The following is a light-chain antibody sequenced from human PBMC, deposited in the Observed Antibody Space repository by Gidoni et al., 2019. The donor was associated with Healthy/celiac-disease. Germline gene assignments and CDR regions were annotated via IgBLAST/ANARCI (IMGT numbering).Light chain of an antibody. CDR3: SSYTSSSTPWV. CDR2: DVS. J-gene: IGLJ3*02. CDR1: SSDVGGYNY. Sequence: SALTQPASASGSPGQSITTPCTGTSSDVGGYNYVSWYQQPPGKAPKLMIFDVSNRPSGGSHRFSGSKSGNTASLTISGLQAEDEADYYCSSYTSSSTPWVFGGGTKLTVL. V-gene: IGLV2-14*01.